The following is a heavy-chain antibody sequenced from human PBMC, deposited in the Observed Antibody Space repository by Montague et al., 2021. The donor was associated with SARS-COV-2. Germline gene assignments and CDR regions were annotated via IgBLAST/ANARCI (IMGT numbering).Heavy chain of an antibody. V-gene: IGHV4-39*01. D-gene: IGHD3-22*01. CDR3: SGNRRITMIVVVIGSGFYP. CDR1: GGSISSSSYY. Sequence: SETLSLTCTVSGGSISSSSYYWGWIRQPPGKGLEWIGSIYYSGSTYYNPSLKSRVTISVDTSKNQFSLKLSSVTAADTAVYYCSGNRRITMIVVVIGSGFYPWGQGTLVTVSS. J-gene: IGHJ5*02. CDR2: IYYSGST.